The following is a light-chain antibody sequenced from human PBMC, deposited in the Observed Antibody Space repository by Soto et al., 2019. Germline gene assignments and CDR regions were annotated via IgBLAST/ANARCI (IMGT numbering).Light chain of an antibody. V-gene: IGLV2-11*01. CDR3: CSFAGNFAGNLFV. CDR1: SSDVGRYDY. Sequence: QSALTQPRSVSGSPGQSVTISCAGTSSDVGRYDYVSWYQQHPGKVPKLMIYDVGNRPSGVPDRFSGSKSGNTASLTISGLHADDDADYYCCSFAGNFAGNLFVFGTGTKVTVL. J-gene: IGLJ1*01. CDR2: DVG.